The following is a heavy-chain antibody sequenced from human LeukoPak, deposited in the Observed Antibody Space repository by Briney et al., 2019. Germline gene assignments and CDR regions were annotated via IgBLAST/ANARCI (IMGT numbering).Heavy chain of an antibody. J-gene: IGHJ4*02. V-gene: IGHV4-31*03. CDR3: ASDQGFGGLAFAY. D-gene: IGHD3-10*01. CDR2: IYYTGSA. CDR1: GVAISSSGGYY. Sequence: SQTLSLTCNVSGVAISSSGGYYWSWIRLNPGKGLEWIGHIYYTGSAYYNPSLKSRIAMSVDTSRNQVSLKLTAVTAADTAAYYCASDQGFGGLAFAYWGQGAPVTVSS.